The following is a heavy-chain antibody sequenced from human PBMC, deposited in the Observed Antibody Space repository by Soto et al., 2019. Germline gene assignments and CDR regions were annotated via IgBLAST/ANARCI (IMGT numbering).Heavy chain of an antibody. CDR3: ARALVVVTDDY. CDR2: INAGNGNT. V-gene: IGHV1-3*01. J-gene: IGHJ4*02. Sequence: QVQLVQSGAEVKKPGASVKVSCKASGYTFTSYAMHWVRQAPGQRLEWMGWINAGNGNTKYSQKFQGRVTITRDTSASTAYMGLRSLRSEDKAVYYCARALVVVTDDYWGQGTLVTVSS. D-gene: IGHD2-15*01. CDR1: GYTFTSYA.